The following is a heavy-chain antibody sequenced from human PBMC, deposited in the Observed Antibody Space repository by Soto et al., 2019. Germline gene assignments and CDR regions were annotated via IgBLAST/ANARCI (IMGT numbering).Heavy chain of an antibody. J-gene: IGHJ4*01. V-gene: IGHV6-1*01. CDR3: ARGEQYSGRIFDY. D-gene: IGHD1-26*01. CDR2: TYYRSKWYY. Sequence: SQTLSLTCAITGDSVSSNGAGWCWVRQSPSRRLEWLGRTYYRSKWYYEYAVSVRGRITINPDTSKNQYYLQLNSVTPEDTAVYFCARGEQYSGRIFDYWGQGTLVTVSS. CDR1: GDSVSSNGAG.